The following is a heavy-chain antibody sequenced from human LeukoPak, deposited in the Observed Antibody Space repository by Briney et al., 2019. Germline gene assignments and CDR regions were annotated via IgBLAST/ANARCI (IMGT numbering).Heavy chain of an antibody. Sequence: GGSLRLSCAASGLTFSGSAMHWVRQASGKGLEWVGRIRSKANNYATAYAASVKGRFTISRDDSKNTAYLQMNSLKTGDTAVYFCSSGLSVLRSNNTPVDYWGQGTLVTVSS. CDR3: SSGLSVLRSNNTPVDY. D-gene: IGHD4-17*01. V-gene: IGHV3-73*01. CDR1: GLTFSGSA. J-gene: IGHJ4*02. CDR2: IRSKANNYAT.